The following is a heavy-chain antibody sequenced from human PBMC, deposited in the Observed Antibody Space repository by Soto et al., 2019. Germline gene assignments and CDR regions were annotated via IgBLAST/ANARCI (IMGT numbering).Heavy chain of an antibody. Sequence: SGPTLVKPTQTLTLTCTFSGFSLSTSGVGVGWIRQPPGKALEWLALIYWDDDKRYSPSLKSRLTITKDTSKNQVVLTMTNMDPVDTATYYCAHIGFPLDTVGQLELPGMDWFDPWGQGTLVTVSS. CDR2: IYWDDDK. V-gene: IGHV2-5*02. CDR1: GFSLSTSGVG. J-gene: IGHJ5*02. CDR3: AHIGFPLDTVGQLELPGMDWFDP. D-gene: IGHD1-7*01.